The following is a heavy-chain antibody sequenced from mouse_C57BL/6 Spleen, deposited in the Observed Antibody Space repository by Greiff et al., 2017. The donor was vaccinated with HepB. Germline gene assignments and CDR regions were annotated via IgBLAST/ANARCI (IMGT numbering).Heavy chain of an antibody. CDR1: GFTFSDYG. CDR3: ARDSLVWYFDV. CDR2: ISSGSSTI. Sequence: EVQRVESGGGLVKPGGSLKLSCAASGFTFSDYGMHWVRQAPEKGLEWVAYISSGSSTIYYADTVKGRFTISRDNAKNTLFLQMTSLRSEDTAMYYCARDSLVWYFDVWGTGTTVTVSS. J-gene: IGHJ1*03. V-gene: IGHV5-17*01. D-gene: IGHD6-2*01.